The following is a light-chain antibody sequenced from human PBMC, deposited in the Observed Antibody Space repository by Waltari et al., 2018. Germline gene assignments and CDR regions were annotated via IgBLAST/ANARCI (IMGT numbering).Light chain of an antibody. CDR3: YSTDRSGNYRT. Sequence: SYELTQAPSVSVSPGQTATITCSGDGLPKKYAYWYQQKSGRAPVMVIYEETRRPSEIPGRFAGSSSGTMATLTINGAQVEDEAVYYCYSTDRSGNYRTFGGGTKLTVL. V-gene: IGLV3-10*01. CDR2: EET. J-gene: IGLJ2*01. CDR1: GLPKKY.